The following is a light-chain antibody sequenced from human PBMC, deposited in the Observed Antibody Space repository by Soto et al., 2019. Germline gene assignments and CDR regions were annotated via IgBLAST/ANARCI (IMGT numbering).Light chain of an antibody. J-gene: IGKJ5*01. Sequence: EVVMTQSPATLSVSPGERATLSCRASQSVSTNLAWYQQKPGQAPRLLISDASTRATGIPARFSGSGSGTEFTLTITSLEPEDFAVYYCQQRNNWPPITFGQGTRLEIK. CDR2: DAS. CDR1: QSVSTN. CDR3: QQRNNWPPIT. V-gene: IGKV3-15*01.